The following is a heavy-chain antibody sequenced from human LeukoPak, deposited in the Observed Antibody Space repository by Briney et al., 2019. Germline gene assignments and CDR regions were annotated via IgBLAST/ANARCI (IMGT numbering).Heavy chain of an antibody. V-gene: IGHV3-23*01. CDR2: ISGSGGST. CDR3: AKRSKDSSGLDY. J-gene: IGHJ4*02. CDR1: GFTFTTYW. D-gene: IGHD3-22*01. Sequence: GGSLRLSCAASGFTFTTYWMGWVRQAPGKGLEWVSAISGSGGSTYYADSVKGRFTISRDNSKNTLYLQMNSLRAEDTAVYYCAKRSKDSSGLDYWGQGTLVTVSS.